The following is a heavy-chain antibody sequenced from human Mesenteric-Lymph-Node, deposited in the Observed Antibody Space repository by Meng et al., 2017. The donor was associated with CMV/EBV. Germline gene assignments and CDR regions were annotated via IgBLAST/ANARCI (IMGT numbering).Heavy chain of an antibody. D-gene: IGHD3-3*01. J-gene: IGHJ4*02. CDR2: IKQDGREK. V-gene: IGHV3-7*01. CDR3: AREELRFLEGKSPLDY. CDR1: GFTFSSYG. Sequence: GESLKISCAASGFTFSSYGMHWVRQTPGKGLEWVANIKQDGREKHYVDSVKGRFTISRDNAKNSLYLQMNSLRAEDTAVYYCAREELRFLEGKSPLDYWGQGTLVTVSS.